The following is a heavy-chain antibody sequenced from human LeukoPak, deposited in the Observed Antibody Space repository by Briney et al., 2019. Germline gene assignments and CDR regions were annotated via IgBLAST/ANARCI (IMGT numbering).Heavy chain of an antibody. Sequence: GGSLRLSCAASGFTFSSYGMHWVRQAPGKGLEWVAVISYDGSNKYYADSVKGRFTISRDNSKNTLYLQMNSLRAEDTAVYYCVRAEFDYWGQGTLVTASS. CDR2: ISYDGSNK. CDR3: VRAEFDY. J-gene: IGHJ4*02. CDR1: GFTFSSYG. V-gene: IGHV3-30*03. D-gene: IGHD4-17*01.